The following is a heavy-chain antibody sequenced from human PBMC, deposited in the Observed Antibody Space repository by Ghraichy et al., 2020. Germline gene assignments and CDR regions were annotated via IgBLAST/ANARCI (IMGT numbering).Heavy chain of an antibody. CDR1: GGSISSSSYY. CDR3: ARLYGDWLGGYYYGMDV. CDR2: IYYSGST. D-gene: IGHD4-17*01. V-gene: IGHV4-39*01. J-gene: IGHJ6*02. Sequence: SQTLSLTCTVSGGSISSSSYYWGWIRQPPGKGLEWIGSIYYSGSTYYNPSLKSRVTISVDTSKNQFSLKLSSVTAADTAVYYCARLYGDWLGGYYYGMDVWGQGTTVTVSS.